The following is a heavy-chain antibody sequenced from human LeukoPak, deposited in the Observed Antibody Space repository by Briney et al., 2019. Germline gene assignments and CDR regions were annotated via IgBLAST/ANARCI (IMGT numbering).Heavy chain of an antibody. CDR3: ARVERGDCSGGSCYEGYYYYYMDV. CDR1: GFTFSSYW. CDR2: IKQDGSEK. D-gene: IGHD2-15*01. Sequence: GGSPRLSCAASGFTFSSYWMTWVRQAPGKGLEWVANIKQDGSEKYYVASVKGRFTISRDNAKNSLYLQVNSLRAEDTAVYYCARVERGDCSGGSCYEGYYYYYMDVWGKGTTVTVSS. J-gene: IGHJ6*03. V-gene: IGHV3-7*01.